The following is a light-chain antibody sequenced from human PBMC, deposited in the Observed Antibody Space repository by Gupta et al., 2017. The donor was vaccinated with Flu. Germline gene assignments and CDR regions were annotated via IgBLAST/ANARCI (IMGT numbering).Light chain of an antibody. CDR1: QIISGY. CDR3: QHTDSTPHN. CDR2: GAS. J-gene: IGKJ2*01. V-gene: IGKV1-39*01. Sequence: DVRMTQSPSSLSASVGDRVTITCRASQIISGYLNWYQQRPGKAPKLLIFGASSLQSGVPSRFSGSGSGTDFTLNISRLQPEDFATYYCQHTDSTPHNFGQGTKVEIK.